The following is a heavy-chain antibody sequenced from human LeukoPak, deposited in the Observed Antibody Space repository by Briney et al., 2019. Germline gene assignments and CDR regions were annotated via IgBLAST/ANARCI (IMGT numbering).Heavy chain of an antibody. CDR2: INAYNGNT. CDR3: ARDAGSGVVDY. D-gene: IGHD2-15*01. V-gene: IGHV1-18*01. J-gene: IGHJ4*02. CDR1: GYTFTSFG. Sequence: ASVKVSCKASGYTFTSFGFSWVRQAPGQGLEWMGWINAYNGNTNYAQKLQGRLTMTTDTSTSTAYMDLRSLKSDDTAVYYCARDAGSGVVDYWGQGTLVTVSS.